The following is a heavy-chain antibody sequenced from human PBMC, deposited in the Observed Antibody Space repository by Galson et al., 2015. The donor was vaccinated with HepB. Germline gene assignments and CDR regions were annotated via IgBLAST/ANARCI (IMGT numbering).Heavy chain of an antibody. CDR1: GNTFTSYG. J-gene: IGHJ6*02. V-gene: IGHV1-18*04. Sequence: SVKVSCKASGNTFTSYGISWVRQAPGQGLEWMGWISVENGNTNYAEKLQGRVTMTTDRSTSTVYMELRSLRSDDTAVYYCGAYGDYSYGLDVWGQGTTVTVSS. CDR3: GAYGDYSYGLDV. D-gene: IGHD4-17*01. CDR2: ISVENGNT.